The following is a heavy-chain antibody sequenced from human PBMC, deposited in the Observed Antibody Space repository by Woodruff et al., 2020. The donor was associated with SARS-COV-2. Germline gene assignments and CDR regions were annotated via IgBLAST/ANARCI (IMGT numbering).Heavy chain of an antibody. D-gene: IGHD3-10*01. Sequence: ISWVRQAPGQGREWMGWISAYNGNTNYAQKLQGRVTMTTDTSTSTAYMELRSLRSDDTAVYYCASGGEVGRRYMDVWGKGTTVT. CDR3: ASGGEVGRRYMDV. V-gene: IGHV1-18*01. CDR2: ISAYNGNT. J-gene: IGHJ6*03.